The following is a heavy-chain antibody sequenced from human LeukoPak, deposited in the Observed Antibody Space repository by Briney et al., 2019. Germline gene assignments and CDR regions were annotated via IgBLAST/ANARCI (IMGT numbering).Heavy chain of an antibody. CDR3: ARSYDFWSGYYPIDY. D-gene: IGHD3-3*01. Sequence: SGGSLRLSCAASGFTFSSYAMSWVRQAPGKGLEWVSAISGSGGSTYYADSVKGRFTISRDNSKNTLYLQMNSLRAEDTAVYYCARSYDFWSGYYPIDYWGQGTLVTVSS. CDR2: ISGSGGST. CDR1: GFTFSSYA. V-gene: IGHV3-23*01. J-gene: IGHJ4*02.